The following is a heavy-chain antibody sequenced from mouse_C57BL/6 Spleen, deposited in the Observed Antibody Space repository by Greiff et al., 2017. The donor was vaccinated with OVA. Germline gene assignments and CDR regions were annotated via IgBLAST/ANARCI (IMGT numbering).Heavy chain of an antibody. D-gene: IGHD1-1*01. CDR3: APHYYGSSPYWYFDV. V-gene: IGHV1-78*01. CDR1: GYTFTDHT. J-gene: IGHJ1*03. CDR2: IYPRDGST. Sequence: VQLQQSDAELVKPGASVKISCKVSGYTFTDHTIHWMKQRPEQGLEWIGYIYPRDGSTKYNEKFKGKATLTADKSSSTAYMQLNSLTSEDSAVYFCAPHYYGSSPYWYFDVWGTGTTVTVSS.